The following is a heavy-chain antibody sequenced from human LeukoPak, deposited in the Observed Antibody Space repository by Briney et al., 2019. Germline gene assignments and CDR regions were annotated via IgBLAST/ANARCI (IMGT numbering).Heavy chain of an antibody. J-gene: IGHJ5*02. CDR2: ISGSGDIT. D-gene: IGHD3-10*01. Sequence: GGSLRLSCAASGLNFGNNGMTWVRQPPGKGLEWVSAISGSGDITYNADSVKGRFTISRDNSKNTVYLQMNSLRAEDTAVYYCLPYGSGSTWGQGTLVTVSS. CDR1: GLNFGNNG. V-gene: IGHV3-23*01. CDR3: LPYGSGST.